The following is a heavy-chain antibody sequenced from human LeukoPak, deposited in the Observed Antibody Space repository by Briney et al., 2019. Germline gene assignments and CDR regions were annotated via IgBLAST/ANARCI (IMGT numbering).Heavy chain of an antibody. CDR1: GFTVSSNY. D-gene: IGHD6-19*01. Sequence: PGGSLRLSCAASGFTVSSNYMSWVRQVPGKGLEWVSAISGSGGSTYYADSVKGRFTISRDNSKNTLYLQMNSLRAEDTAVYYCAKVNSGWYTDYFDYWGQGTLVTVSS. CDR2: ISGSGGST. V-gene: IGHV3-23*01. CDR3: AKVNSGWYTDYFDY. J-gene: IGHJ4*02.